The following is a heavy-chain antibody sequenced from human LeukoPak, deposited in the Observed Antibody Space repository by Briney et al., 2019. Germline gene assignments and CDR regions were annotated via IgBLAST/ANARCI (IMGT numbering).Heavy chain of an antibody. Sequence: PSETLSLTCSVSGYSIRSGYSWGWIRQPPGKGLEWIGSISHSGNTYYNPSLKSRVTISLDTSKNQFSLKLNSVTAADTAVCFCARSMISMLKVNWFDPWGQGTLVTVSS. CDR2: ISHSGNT. V-gene: IGHV4-38-2*01. CDR3: ARSMISMLKVNWFDP. CDR1: GYSIRSGYS. D-gene: IGHD3-16*01. J-gene: IGHJ5*02.